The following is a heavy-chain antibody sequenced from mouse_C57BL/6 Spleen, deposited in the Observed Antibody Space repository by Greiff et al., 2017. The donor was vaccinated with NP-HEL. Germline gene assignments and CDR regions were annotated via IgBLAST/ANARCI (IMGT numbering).Heavy chain of an antibody. Sequence: EVQLQQSGTVLARPGASVKMSCKTSGYTFTSYWMHWVKQRPGQGLEWIGAIYPGNSDTSYNQKFKGKAKLTAVTSASTSYMELSSLTNEDSAVYYCTRSTAQATFDYWGQGTTLTVSS. CDR2: IYPGNSDT. CDR1: GYTFTSYW. CDR3: TRSTAQATFDY. V-gene: IGHV1-5*01. D-gene: IGHD3-2*02. J-gene: IGHJ2*01.